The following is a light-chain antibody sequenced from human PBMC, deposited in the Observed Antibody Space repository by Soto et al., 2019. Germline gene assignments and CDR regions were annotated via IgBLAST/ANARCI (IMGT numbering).Light chain of an antibody. CDR3: NSYTASSTVV. J-gene: IGLJ1*01. CDR1: SSDVGGYNY. Sequence: QSALTQPASVSGSPGQSITISCTGTSSDVGGYNYVSWYQHHPGEAPKLLIFEVSNRPSGVSTRFSGSKSGNTASLTISGLQAEDEADYYCNSYTASSTVVFGTGTKLTVL. CDR2: EVS. V-gene: IGLV2-14*01.